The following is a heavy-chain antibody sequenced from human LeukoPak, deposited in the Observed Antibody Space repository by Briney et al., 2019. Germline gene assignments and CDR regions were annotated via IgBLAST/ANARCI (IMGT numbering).Heavy chain of an antibody. CDR1: GFTFSSYS. D-gene: IGHD2-21*01. Sequence: GRSLRLSCAASGFTFSSYSMNWVRQAPGKGLEWVSYISSSSSTIYYADSVKGRFTISRDNAKNSLYLQMNSLRAEDTAVYYCAREVIVAFDAFDIWGQGTMVTVSS. J-gene: IGHJ3*02. CDR2: ISSSSSTI. V-gene: IGHV3-48*04. CDR3: AREVIVAFDAFDI.